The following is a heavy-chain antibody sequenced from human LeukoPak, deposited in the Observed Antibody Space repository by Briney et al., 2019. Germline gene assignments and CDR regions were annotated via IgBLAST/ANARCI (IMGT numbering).Heavy chain of an antibody. Sequence: ASVKVSCKASGYTFTSYGISWVGRAPGQGVGWMGWISAYNGNTNYAQKLQGRVTMTTDTSTSTAYMELRSLRSDDTAVYYCARVDKDWFDPWGQGTLVTVSS. CDR3: ARVDKDWFDP. D-gene: IGHD2-2*03. CDR2: ISAYNGNT. V-gene: IGHV1-18*01. CDR1: GYTFTSYG. J-gene: IGHJ5*02.